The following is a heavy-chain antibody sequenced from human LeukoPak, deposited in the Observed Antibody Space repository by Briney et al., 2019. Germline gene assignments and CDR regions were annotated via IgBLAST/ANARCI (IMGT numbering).Heavy chain of an antibody. V-gene: IGHV1-24*01. Sequence: ASVKVSCKVSGYTLTELSMHWVRQAPGKGLEWMGGFDPEDGETIYAQEFQGRVTMTEDTSTDTAYMELSSLRSEDTAVYYCATGGSGSYYFDYWGQGTLVTVSS. J-gene: IGHJ4*02. CDR1: GYTLTELS. CDR2: FDPEDGET. D-gene: IGHD3-10*01. CDR3: ATGGSGSYYFDY.